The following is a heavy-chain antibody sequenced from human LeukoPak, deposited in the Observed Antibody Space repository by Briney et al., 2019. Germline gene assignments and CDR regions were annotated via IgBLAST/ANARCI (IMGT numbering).Heavy chain of an antibody. J-gene: IGHJ6*02. CDR3: ARTNVDDYGDYGMDV. CDR2: IYPGDSDT. D-gene: IGHD4-17*01. V-gene: IGHV5-51*01. CDR1: GYSFTTFW. Sequence: GESLKISCKGSGYSFTTFWIGWVRQMPGKGLEWMGIIYPGDSDTRYSPSFQGQVTISADKSISTAYLQWSSLKASDTAMYYCARTNVDDYGDYGMDVWGQGTTVTVSS.